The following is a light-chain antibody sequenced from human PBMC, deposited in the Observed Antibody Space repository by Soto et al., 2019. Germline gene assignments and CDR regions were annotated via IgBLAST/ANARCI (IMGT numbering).Light chain of an antibody. Sequence: EIVLTQSPATLSLSPGERATLSCRASQSVSGSLAWYQQKPGQAPRLLIYDASNRATGIPARFSGSGSGTDFSLTNSCLEPEDFAVYFCQRRNNWPYTFGEGTKLEI. V-gene: IGKV3-11*01. CDR3: QRRNNWPYT. J-gene: IGKJ2*01. CDR1: QSVSGS. CDR2: DAS.